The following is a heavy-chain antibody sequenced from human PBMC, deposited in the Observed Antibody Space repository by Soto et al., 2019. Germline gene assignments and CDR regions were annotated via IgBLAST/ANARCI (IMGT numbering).Heavy chain of an antibody. CDR3: ASDYLRKQRPAWYFDL. Sequence: QVQLVESGGGVVQPGRSLRLSCAASGFTFSSYGMHWVRQAPGKGLEWVAVIWYDGSNKYYADSVKGRFTISRDNSKNTLYLKMNSLRAEDTAVYYCASDYLRKQRPAWYFDLWGRGTLVTVSS. V-gene: IGHV3-33*01. D-gene: IGHD6-25*01. CDR1: GFTFSSYG. CDR2: IWYDGSNK. J-gene: IGHJ2*01.